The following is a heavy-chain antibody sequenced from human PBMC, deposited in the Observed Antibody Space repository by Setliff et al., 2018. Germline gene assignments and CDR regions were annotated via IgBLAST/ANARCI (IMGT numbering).Heavy chain of an antibody. D-gene: IGHD6-19*01. J-gene: IGHJ4*02. Sequence: GGSLRLSCAASGFTFSNSEMNWVRQAPGKGLEWIAFINRSGSIIYYADSVKGRFTVSRDNAKNSLYLQMSSLRAEDTAIYYCASTQAVGNYLGHWGQGTLVTVSS. CDR1: GFTFSNSE. V-gene: IGHV3-48*03. CDR2: INRSGSII. CDR3: ASTQAVGNYLGH.